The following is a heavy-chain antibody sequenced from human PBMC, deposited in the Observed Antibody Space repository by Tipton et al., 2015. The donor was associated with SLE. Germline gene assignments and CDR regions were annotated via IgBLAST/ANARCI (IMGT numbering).Heavy chain of an antibody. CDR1: GYSISSSSYY. V-gene: IGHV4-39*07. Sequence: LRLSCAVSGYSISSSSYYWGWIRQPPGKGLEWIGNIYYRGSTYYNPSLKSRVSISVDTSKNEFSLMLNSVTAADTAVYYCATHADRVYWGQGTLVTVSS. CDR3: ATHADRVY. J-gene: IGHJ4*02. CDR2: IYYRGST.